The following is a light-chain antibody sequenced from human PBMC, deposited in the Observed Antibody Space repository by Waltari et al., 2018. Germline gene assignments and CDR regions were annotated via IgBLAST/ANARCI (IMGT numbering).Light chain of an antibody. CDR1: RSDVRAYDH. J-gene: IGLJ3*02. V-gene: IGLV2-14*01. CDR3: TSYTTSRTWV. Sequence: QSALTQPASVSGSPGQSITIPCTGTRSDVRAYDHVPWYQQKPGKAPQLIIYEVRDRPPGVPNRFSGSKSGYTAFLTISGLQAEDEADYYCTSYTTSRTWVFGGGTKLTVL. CDR2: EVR.